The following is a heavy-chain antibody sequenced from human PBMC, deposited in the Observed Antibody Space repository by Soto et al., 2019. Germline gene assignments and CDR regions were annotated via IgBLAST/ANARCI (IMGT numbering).Heavy chain of an antibody. CDR1: GYTFTSYY. J-gene: IGHJ6*02. V-gene: IGHV1-46*01. D-gene: IGHD2-2*01. CDR3: ARDIVVVPAANRAYYYYGMDV. CDR2: INPSGGST. Sequence: ASVKVSCKASGYTFTSYYMHWVRQAPGQGLEWMGIINPSGGSTSYAQKFQGRVTMTRDTSTSTVYMELSSLRSEDTAVYYCARDIVVVPAANRAYYYYGMDVWGQGTTVTVSS.